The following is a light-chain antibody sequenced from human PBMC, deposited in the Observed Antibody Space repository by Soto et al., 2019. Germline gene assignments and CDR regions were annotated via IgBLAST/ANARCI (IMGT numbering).Light chain of an antibody. CDR2: HAS. CDR1: QSISNW. J-gene: IGKJ1*01. V-gene: IGKV1-5*01. CDR3: QQYNSYS. Sequence: DIPKTPSPSTPPSSVGDRVTIPCRASQSISNWLAWYQKKPGTAPKVLIYHASNLQSGVPSRFCGSGSGTEFTLTISSMQPDDFATYYCQQYNSYSFGLGTKVDIK.